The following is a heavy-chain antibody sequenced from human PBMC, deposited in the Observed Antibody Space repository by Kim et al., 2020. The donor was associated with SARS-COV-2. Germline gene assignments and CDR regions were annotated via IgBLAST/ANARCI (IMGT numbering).Heavy chain of an antibody. CDR1: GFTFSSYG. CDR2: IWYDGSNK. V-gene: IGHV3-33*06. Sequence: GGSLRLSCAASGFTFSSYGMHWVRQAPGKGLEWVAVIWYDGSNKYYADSVKGRFTISRDNSKNTLYLQMNSLRAEDTAVYYCAKDPYYGSGSIFVPAEYFRHWGQGTLVTVS. CDR3: AKDPYYGSGSIFVPAEYFRH. J-gene: IGHJ1*01. D-gene: IGHD3-10*01.